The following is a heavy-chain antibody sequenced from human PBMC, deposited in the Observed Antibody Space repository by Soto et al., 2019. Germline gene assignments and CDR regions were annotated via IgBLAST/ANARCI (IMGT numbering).Heavy chain of an antibody. CDR1: GGSFSGYY. CDR3: ARRLTSRRRYFDY. Sequence: QVQLQQWGAGLLKPSETLSLTCAVYGGSFSGYYWSWIRQPPGKGLEWIGEINHSGSTNYNPSLKSRVTISVDTSKHQFALKLSSVPAEDTAVYYCARRLTSRRRYFDYWGQGTLVTVSS. V-gene: IGHV4-34*01. CDR2: INHSGST. J-gene: IGHJ4*02.